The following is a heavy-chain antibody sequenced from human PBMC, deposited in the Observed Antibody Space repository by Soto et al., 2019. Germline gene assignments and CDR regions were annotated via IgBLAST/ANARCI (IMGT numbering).Heavy chain of an antibody. CDR1: GYTLTELS. CDR3: ATDSAAAGTDYYYYYYGMDV. CDR2: FDPEDGET. J-gene: IGHJ6*02. V-gene: IGHV1-24*01. D-gene: IGHD6-13*01. Sequence: ASVKVSCKVSGYTLTELSMHWVRQAPGKGLEWMGGFDPEDGETIYAQKFQGRVTMTEDTSTDTAYMELSSLRSEDTAVYYCATDSAAAGTDYYYYYYGMDVWGQGTTVTVS.